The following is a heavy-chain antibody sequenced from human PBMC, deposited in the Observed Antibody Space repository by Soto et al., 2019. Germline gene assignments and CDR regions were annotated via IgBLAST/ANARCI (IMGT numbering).Heavy chain of an antibody. CDR2: INPNSGGT. J-gene: IGHJ1*01. Sequence: ASVKVACKASGYTFTEYYIHWVRQAPGQGLEWMGWINPNSGGTNYAQKFQGRVTMTRDTSISTAYMELSSVRSDDTAVYYCAREDYDSSGYSTYFQNWAQGTLVTVSS. D-gene: IGHD3-22*01. V-gene: IGHV1-2*02. CDR3: AREDYDSSGYSTYFQN. CDR1: GYTFTEYY.